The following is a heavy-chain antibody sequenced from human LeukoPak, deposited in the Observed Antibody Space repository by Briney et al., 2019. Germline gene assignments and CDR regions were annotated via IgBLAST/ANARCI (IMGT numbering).Heavy chain of an antibody. CDR2: VFYSGST. Sequence: SETLSLTCSVSGGSISSNYWSWIRQPPGQGLEWIGYVFYSGSTNYNPSLKSRVTISLDTSKNQFSLKLSSVTAADTAVHYCARLTVGANYYFDYWGQGTLVTVSS. CDR1: GGSISSNY. J-gene: IGHJ4*02. V-gene: IGHV4-59*12. CDR3: ARLTVGANYYFDY. D-gene: IGHD1-26*01.